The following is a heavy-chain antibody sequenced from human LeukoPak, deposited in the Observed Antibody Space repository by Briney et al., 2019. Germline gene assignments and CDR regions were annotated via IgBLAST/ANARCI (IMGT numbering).Heavy chain of an antibody. J-gene: IGHJ6*03. CDR1: GGTFSSYA. CDR2: IIPIFGIA. CDR3: ARVGVGESSDYYYYYYMDV. Sequence: SVKVSCKASGGTFSSYAISWVRQAPGQGLEWMGRIIPIFGIANYAQKFQGRVTITADKSTSTAYMELSSLRSEDTAVYYCARVGVGESSDYYYYYYMDVWGKGTTVTVSS. V-gene: IGHV1-69*04. D-gene: IGHD3-10*01.